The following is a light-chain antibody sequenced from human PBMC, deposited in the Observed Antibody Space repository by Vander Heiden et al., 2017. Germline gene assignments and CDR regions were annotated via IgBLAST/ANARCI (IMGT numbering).Light chain of an antibody. J-gene: IGKJ3*01. CDR2: RAS. Sequence: EGVLTHPPGTLSLSPGERATLSCRASQSISSTLLAWYRQRPGQAPRLLIYRASSRATGIPDRFSGSGSGTDFTLTISRLEPEDFAVYFCQQYGNLPFTFGHGTKVDIK. CDR1: QSISSTL. CDR3: QQYGNLPFT. V-gene: IGKV3-20*01.